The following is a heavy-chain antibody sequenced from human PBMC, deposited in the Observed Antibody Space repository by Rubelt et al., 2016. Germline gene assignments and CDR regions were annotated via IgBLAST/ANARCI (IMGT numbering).Heavy chain of an antibody. Sequence: QVQLQESGPGLVKPSETLSLTCTVSGGSISSYYCSWIRQPPGKGLEWIGYIYYSGSSNYNPSLKSRVIMSVDTSKNQFCLKLSSVTAADTAVYFCARQSRGFGVPISWGQGTLVTVSS. CDR1: GGSISSYY. J-gene: IGHJ4*02. CDR3: ARQSRGFGVPIS. D-gene: IGHD3-16*01. CDR2: IYYSGSS. V-gene: IGHV4-59*08.